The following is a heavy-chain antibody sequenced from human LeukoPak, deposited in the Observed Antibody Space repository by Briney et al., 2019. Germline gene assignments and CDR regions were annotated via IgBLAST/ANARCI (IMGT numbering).Heavy chain of an antibody. Sequence: GGSLRLSCAVSGFTFTDYWMNWVRQAPGKGLEWVASIRQDGGEKYYVDSVKGRFTISRDNTKNSLYLQMSALRAEDTAVYYCARDGTAAGLYFDLWGEGTLVTVSS. CDR1: GFTFTDYW. V-gene: IGHV3-7*01. CDR3: ARDGTAAGLYFDL. CDR2: IRQDGGEK. J-gene: IGHJ4*01. D-gene: IGHD6-13*01.